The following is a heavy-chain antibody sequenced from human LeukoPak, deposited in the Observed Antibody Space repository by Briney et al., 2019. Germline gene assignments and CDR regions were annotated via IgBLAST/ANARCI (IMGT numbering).Heavy chain of an antibody. CDR1: GFTFRSYA. D-gene: IGHD3-16*01. J-gene: IGHJ4*02. Sequence: GGSLRLSCAASGFTFRSYAMNWVHQAPGKGLEWVSGISGNGGSTYYADSVKGRFTISRDNSKNTLYLQMNSLRDEDTAVYYCAKEVYGEHVWGAVDYWGQGTLVTVSS. V-gene: IGHV3-23*01. CDR2: ISGNGGST. CDR3: AKEVYGEHVWGAVDY.